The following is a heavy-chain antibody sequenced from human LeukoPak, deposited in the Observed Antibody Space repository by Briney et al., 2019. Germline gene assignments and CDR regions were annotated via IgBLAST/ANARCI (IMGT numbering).Heavy chain of an antibody. CDR3: ARLRLFWGPGKGYMDV. CDR2: INHSGST. J-gene: IGHJ6*03. CDR1: GGSFSGYY. V-gene: IGHV4-34*01. D-gene: IGHD3-16*01. Sequence: SETLSLTCAVYGGSFSGYYWSWIRQPPGKGLEWIGEINHSGSTNYNPSLKSRVTISVDTSKNQFSLKLSSVTAADTAVYYCARLRLFWGPGKGYMDVWGEGTTVTISS.